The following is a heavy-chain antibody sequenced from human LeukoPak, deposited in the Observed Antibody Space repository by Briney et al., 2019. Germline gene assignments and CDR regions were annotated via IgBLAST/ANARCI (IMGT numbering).Heavy chain of an antibody. J-gene: IGHJ3*02. CDR1: GYTFTSYY. CDR3: ASSEAEMATILYAFDI. Sequence: GASVKVSCKASGYTFTSYYMHWVRQAPGQGLEWMGIINPSGGSTSYAQKFQGRVTITTDESTSTAYMELSSLRSEDTAVYYCASSEAEMATILYAFDIWGQGTMVTVSS. CDR2: INPSGGST. V-gene: IGHV1-46*01. D-gene: IGHD5-24*01.